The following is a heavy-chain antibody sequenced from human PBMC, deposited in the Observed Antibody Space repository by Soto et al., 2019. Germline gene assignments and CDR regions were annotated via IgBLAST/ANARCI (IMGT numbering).Heavy chain of an antibody. Sequence: EVQLVESGGGLGQRGGSLRLSCAASGFTFSNYWMHWVRQVPGKGLVWVSRINSDGSRTNYADSVKGRFTISRDNAKNTLFLQMNSLRAEDTAVYYCARESGVPDYWGQGTLVTVSS. D-gene: IGHD2-8*01. J-gene: IGHJ4*02. CDR3: ARESGVPDY. CDR2: INSDGSRT. CDR1: GFTFSNYW. V-gene: IGHV3-74*01.